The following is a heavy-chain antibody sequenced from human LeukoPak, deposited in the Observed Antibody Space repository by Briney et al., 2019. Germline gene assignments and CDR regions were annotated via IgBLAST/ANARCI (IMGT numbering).Heavy chain of an antibody. Sequence: PGGSLRLSCAASGFTFNYAWMSWVRQVPGKGLEWVGQTVSEIDGGTTDYTAPVKGRFTISRDDSKSTLYLQMNSLKIEDTAVYYCTTDEDWNYARKDVWGQGATVIVSS. V-gene: IGHV3-15*04. CDR1: GFTFNYAW. J-gene: IGHJ6*02. CDR2: TVSEIDGGTT. CDR3: TTDEDWNYARKDV. D-gene: IGHD1-7*01.